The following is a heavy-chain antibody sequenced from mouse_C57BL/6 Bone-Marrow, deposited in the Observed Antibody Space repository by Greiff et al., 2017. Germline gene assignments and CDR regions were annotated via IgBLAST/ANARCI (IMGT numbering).Heavy chain of an antibody. CDR1: GFNINDDY. CDR2: IDPENGDT. J-gene: IGHJ1*03. CDR3: TAGYFDV. Sequence: EVKLMESGAELVRPGASVKLSCTASGFNINDDYMHWVKQRPEKGLEWIGWIDPENGDTESASKFQGKATITADTSSNTAYLQLSSLASEDTAVYYCTAGYFDVCGTGTTVTVSS. V-gene: IGHV14-4*01.